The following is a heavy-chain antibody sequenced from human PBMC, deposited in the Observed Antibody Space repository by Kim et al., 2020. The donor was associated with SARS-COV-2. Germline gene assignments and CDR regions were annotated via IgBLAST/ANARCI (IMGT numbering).Heavy chain of an antibody. D-gene: IGHD4-17*01. V-gene: IGHV3-48*03. CDR3: ARGGYYGDYPELFGY. Sequence: DSVKGRCTLSRDNAKNSLYLHMNSLRTEDTAVYYCARGGYYGDYPELFGYWGQGTLVTVSS. J-gene: IGHJ4*02.